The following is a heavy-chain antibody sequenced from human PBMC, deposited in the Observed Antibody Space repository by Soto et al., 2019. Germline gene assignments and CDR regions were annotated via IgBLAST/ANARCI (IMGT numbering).Heavy chain of an antibody. J-gene: IGHJ6*03. Sequence: GGSLRLSCAAAGFTFSSYAMSWVRQAPGKGLEWVSAISGSGGSTYYADSVKGRFTISRDNSKNTLYLQMTSLRAEDTAVYYCAKGSDVCSGGSCYLGYYYMDVWGKGTTVTVSS. CDR1: GFTFSSYA. CDR2: ISGSGGST. D-gene: IGHD2-15*01. V-gene: IGHV3-23*01. CDR3: AKGSDVCSGGSCYLGYYYMDV.